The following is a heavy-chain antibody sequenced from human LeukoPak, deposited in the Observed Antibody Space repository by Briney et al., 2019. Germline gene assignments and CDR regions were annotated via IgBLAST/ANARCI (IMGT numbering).Heavy chain of an antibody. CDR2: IYYSGST. V-gene: IGHV4-59*01. D-gene: IGHD3/OR15-3a*01. J-gene: IGHJ3*02. CDR3: ARVWTIYDAFDI. CDR1: GGSISSYY. Sequence: SETLSLTCTVSGGSISSYYWSWIRQPPVKGLEWIGYIYYSGSTNYNPSLKSRVTISVDTSKNQFSLKLSSVTAADTAVYYCARVWTIYDAFDIWGQGTMVTVSS.